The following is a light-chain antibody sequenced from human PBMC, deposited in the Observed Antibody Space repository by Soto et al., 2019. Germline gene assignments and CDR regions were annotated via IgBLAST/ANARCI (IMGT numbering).Light chain of an antibody. CDR3: NSYTGSSTYV. CDR1: SSDVGAYNY. V-gene: IGLV2-14*01. CDR2: EVS. J-gene: IGLJ1*01. Sequence: QSALTQPASVSGSPGESITISCIGSSSDVGAYNYVSWYQQYPGKAPKLMIYEVSYRPSGVSSRFSGSKSGNTASLTISGLQAEDEADYYCNSYTGSSTYVFGTGTKVTVL.